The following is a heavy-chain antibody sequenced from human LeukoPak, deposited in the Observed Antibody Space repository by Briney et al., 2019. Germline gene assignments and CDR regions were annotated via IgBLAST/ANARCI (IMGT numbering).Heavy chain of an antibody. CDR1: GFTFSSYA. V-gene: IGHV3-30*04. CDR2: ISYDGSNK. CDR3: ARPPYYDILTGYTDLWGYFDY. D-gene: IGHD3-9*01. J-gene: IGHJ4*02. Sequence: GGSLRLSCAASGFTFSSYAMNWVRQAPGKGLEWVAVISYDGSNKYYADSVKGRFTISRDNSKNTLYLQMNSLRAEDTAVYYCARPPYYDILTGYTDLWGYFDYWGQGTLVTVSS.